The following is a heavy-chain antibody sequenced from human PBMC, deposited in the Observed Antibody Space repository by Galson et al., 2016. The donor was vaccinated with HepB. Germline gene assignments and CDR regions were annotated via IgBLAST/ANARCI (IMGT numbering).Heavy chain of an antibody. J-gene: IGHJ4*02. CDR1: GISVSSTY. CDR3: AAGHCSDGPCLNNPDF. V-gene: IGHV3-53*01. Sequence: SPRLSCAVSGISVSSTYMTWVRQAPIKGLEWVSVIYPDGSTHYADSMKGRFTISRDNSRNTLSLQMHSLRADDTAVYYCAAGHCSDGPCLNNPDFWGQGTLVTVSS. D-gene: IGHD2-8*01. CDR2: IYPDGST.